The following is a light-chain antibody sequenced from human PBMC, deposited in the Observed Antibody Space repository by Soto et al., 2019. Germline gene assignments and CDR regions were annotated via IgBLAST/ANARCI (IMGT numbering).Light chain of an antibody. CDR1: QSVSSNY. CDR2: GVS. Sequence: IVLTQSPGTLSLSPVQRSTLSCRASQSVSSNYLAWYQQIPGQAPRPLIYGVSSRAAGIPDRFSGSGSGTDFTLTINRLEPEDFAVYYCQQYHNTPITFGQGTRLEIK. CDR3: QQYHNTPIT. V-gene: IGKV3-20*01. J-gene: IGKJ5*01.